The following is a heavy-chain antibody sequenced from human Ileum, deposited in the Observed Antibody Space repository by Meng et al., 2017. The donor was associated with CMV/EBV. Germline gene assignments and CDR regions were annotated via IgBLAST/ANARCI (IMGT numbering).Heavy chain of an antibody. J-gene: IGHJ4*02. V-gene: IGHV3-7*01. D-gene: IGHD3-3*01. CDR3: ARARYYDFWIG. CDR2: IKQDGSEK. Sequence: GESLKISCAASGFTFTNYWMSWVRQAPGKGLEWVANIKQDGSEKYYVDSVKGRFTISRDNAKNSLYLQMNSLRAEGTAVYYCARARYYDFWIGWGQGTLVTVSS. CDR1: GFTFTNYW.